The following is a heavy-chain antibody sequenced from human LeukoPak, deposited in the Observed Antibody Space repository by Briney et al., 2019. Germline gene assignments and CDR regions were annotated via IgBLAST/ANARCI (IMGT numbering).Heavy chain of an antibody. CDR3: AGSGVGATSFDY. J-gene: IGHJ4*02. Sequence: SETLSLTCTVSGGSISSYYWSWILQPPPKGLDWIGYIYYSGSTNYNPSLESRVTISVDSSKNQVSLKLSSVTAADTAVYYCAGSGVGATSFDYWGQGTLVTVSS. CDR1: GGSISSYY. V-gene: IGHV4-59*01. CDR2: IYYSGST. D-gene: IGHD1-26*01.